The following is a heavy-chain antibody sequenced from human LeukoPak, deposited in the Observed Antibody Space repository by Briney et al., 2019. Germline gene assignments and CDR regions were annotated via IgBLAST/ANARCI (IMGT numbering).Heavy chain of an antibody. CDR3: ARASHDYGDYSHFDY. CDR2: VYYTGST. CDR1: GGSISSYY. V-gene: IGHV4-59*12. D-gene: IGHD4-17*01. J-gene: IGHJ4*02. Sequence: SETLSLTCTVSGGSISSYYWSWVRQPPGKGLEWIGFVYYTGSTNYSPSLKSRVTISVDKSKNQFSLKLSSVTAADTAVYYCARASHDYGDYSHFDYWGQGTLVTVSS.